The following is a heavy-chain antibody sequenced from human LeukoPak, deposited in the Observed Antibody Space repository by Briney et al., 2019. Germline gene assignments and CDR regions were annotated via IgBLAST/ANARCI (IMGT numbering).Heavy chain of an antibody. V-gene: IGHV3-30*02. Sequence: GGSLRLSCAASGFTFSSYGMHWVRQAPGKGLEWVAFIRYDGSNKYYADSVKGRFTISGDNSKNTLYLQMNSLRAEDTAVYYCAKQFLVVVVRSGKADAFDIWGQGTMVTVSS. CDR2: IRYDGSNK. J-gene: IGHJ3*02. D-gene: IGHD2-15*01. CDR3: AKQFLVVVVRSGKADAFDI. CDR1: GFTFSSYG.